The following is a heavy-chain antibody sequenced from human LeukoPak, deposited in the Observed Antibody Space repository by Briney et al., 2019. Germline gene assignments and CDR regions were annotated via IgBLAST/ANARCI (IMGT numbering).Heavy chain of an antibody. Sequence: SETLSLTCAVYGGSFSTYYSSWFRQPPGKGLEWIGEINQSGVTHYNPSLKSRLTISGDTSNNQFSLQLTSVPAADTAVYFCLRGRNWEQSWGQGTLVTVSS. CDR3: LRGRNWEQS. V-gene: IGHV4-34*01. CDR1: GGSFSTYY. D-gene: IGHD1-26*01. CDR2: INQSGVT. J-gene: IGHJ4*02.